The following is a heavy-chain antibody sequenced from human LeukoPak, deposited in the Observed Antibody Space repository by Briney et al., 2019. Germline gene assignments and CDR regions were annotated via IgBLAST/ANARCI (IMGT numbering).Heavy chain of an antibody. CDR3: ARDSSGLDAFDI. J-gene: IGHJ3*02. V-gene: IGHV1-18*01. CDR1: GYTFTSYG. D-gene: IGHD3-22*01. CDR2: ISAYNGNT. Sequence: ASVKVSCKASGYTFTSYGISWVRQAPGQGLGWMGWISAYNGNTNYAQKLQGRVTMTTDTSTSTAYMELSSLRSEDTAVYYCARDSSGLDAFDIWGQGTMVTVSS.